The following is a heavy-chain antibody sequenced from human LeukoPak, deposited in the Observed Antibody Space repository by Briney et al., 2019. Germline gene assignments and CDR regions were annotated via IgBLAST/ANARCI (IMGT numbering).Heavy chain of an antibody. J-gene: IGHJ4*02. V-gene: IGHV3-21*01. CDR1: GFTFSGYS. D-gene: IGHD2-21*01. CDR3: ARPARAYCGGDCPIDY. Sequence: GGSLRLSCAASGFTFSGYSMNWVRQAPGKGLEWVSSISSSTYIYYADSVKGRFTIARDNAKNSLYLQMNSLRAEDTAVYYCARPARAYCGGDCPIDYWGQGTLVTVSS. CDR2: ISSSTYI.